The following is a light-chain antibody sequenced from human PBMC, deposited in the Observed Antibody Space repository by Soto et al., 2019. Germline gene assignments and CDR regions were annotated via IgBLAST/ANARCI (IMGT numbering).Light chain of an antibody. J-gene: IGKJ3*01. Sequence: DIQMTQSPSAMSASVGDRVTITCRASQDISNYLAWFQQKPGKVPKLLIYAASTLQSGVSSRFGGSGSGTDFTLTISSLQPEDFATYYCQHAKSFPPTFGPGTKVDI. CDR3: QHAKSFPPT. CDR2: AAS. CDR1: QDISNY. V-gene: IGKV1-12*01.